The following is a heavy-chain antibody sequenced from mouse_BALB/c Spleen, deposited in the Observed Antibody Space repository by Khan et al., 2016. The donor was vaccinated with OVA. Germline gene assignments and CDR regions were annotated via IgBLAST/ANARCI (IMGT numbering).Heavy chain of an antibody. V-gene: IGHV2-6-1*01. Sequence: QMQLEESGPGLAALSQSLSITCTISGFSLTNYGVHWVRQPPGKGLEWLVVIWSDGTSTYNSALKSRLTITKDNSQSQVFLKMNSLQTDDTAIYFCARQPYYHYNIMDYWGQGTAVTVSA. J-gene: IGHJ4*01. CDR3: ARQPYYHYNIMDY. CDR1: GFSLTNYG. CDR2: IWSDGTS. D-gene: IGHD2-10*01.